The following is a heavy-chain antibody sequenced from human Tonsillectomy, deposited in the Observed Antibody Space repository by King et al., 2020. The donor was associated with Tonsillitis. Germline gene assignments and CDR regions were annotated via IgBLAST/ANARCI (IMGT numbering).Heavy chain of an antibody. CDR3: ARGGSHYGLDV. J-gene: IGHJ6*02. D-gene: IGHD1-26*01. Sequence: VQLQESGPGLVKPSQTLSLTCTVSGGSISSDGYFWSWIRQHPGKGREWIGYIYFSGDTYYNPSLKSRVIISVDTSKNQFSLKLNSVTAAATAVYYCARGGSHYGLDVWGQGTTVIVSS. CDR1: GGSISSDGYF. CDR2: IYFSGDT. V-gene: IGHV4-31*03.